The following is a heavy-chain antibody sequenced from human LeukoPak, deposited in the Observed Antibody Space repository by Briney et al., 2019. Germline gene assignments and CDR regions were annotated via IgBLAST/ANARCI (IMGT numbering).Heavy chain of an antibody. CDR1: GYTFTSYG. Sequence: ASVKVACKASGYTFTSYGISWVRQAPGQGLEWMGWISAYNGDTNYAQKLQGRVTMTTDTSTSTAYMELRSLRSDDTAVYYCARDTPLGDLIDYWGQGTLVTVSS. CDR2: ISAYNGDT. V-gene: IGHV1-18*01. J-gene: IGHJ4*02. D-gene: IGHD2-21*02. CDR3: ARDTPLGDLIDY.